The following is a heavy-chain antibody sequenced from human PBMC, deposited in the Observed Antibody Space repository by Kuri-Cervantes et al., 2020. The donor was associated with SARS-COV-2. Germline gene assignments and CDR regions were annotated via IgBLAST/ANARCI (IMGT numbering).Heavy chain of an antibody. J-gene: IGHJ3*02. CDR1: GFTFSSYA. D-gene: IGHD5-18*01. V-gene: IGHV3-30-3*01. CDR3: AKVRGIQLWVDAFDI. Sequence: GESLKISCAASGFTFSSYAMHWVRQAPGKGLEWVAVISYDGSNKYYADSVKGRFTISRDNSKNTLYLQMSSLRAEDTAVYYCAKVRGIQLWVDAFDIWGQGTMVTVSS. CDR2: ISYDGSNK.